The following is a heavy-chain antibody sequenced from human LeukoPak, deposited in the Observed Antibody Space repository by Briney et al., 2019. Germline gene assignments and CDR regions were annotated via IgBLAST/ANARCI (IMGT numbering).Heavy chain of an antibody. D-gene: IGHD6-19*01. J-gene: IGHJ4*02. Sequence: GGSLRLSCAASGFTLNSYLMSWVRQAPGRGLEWVANIKKDGSEENYLDSVKGRFTVSRDNAKNSLYLQMNSLRVEDTAIYYCVGPYSSGPPFDYWGQGTLVTVSS. CDR1: GFTLNSYL. CDR3: VGPYSSGPPFDY. CDR2: IKKDGSEE. V-gene: IGHV3-7*01.